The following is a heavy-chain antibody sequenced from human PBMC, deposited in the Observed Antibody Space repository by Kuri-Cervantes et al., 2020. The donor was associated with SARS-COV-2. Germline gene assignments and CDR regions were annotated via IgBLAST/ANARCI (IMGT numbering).Heavy chain of an antibody. CDR2: ISAYNGNT. CDR1: GYTFTSYG. CDR3: ARDKDFWSGPGVNWFDL. D-gene: IGHD3-3*01. J-gene: IGHJ5*02. V-gene: IGHV1-18*01. Sequence: ASVKVSCKASGYTFTSYGISWVRQAPGQGLEWIGWISAYNGNTNYAQKLQGRVTMTTDTSTSTAYMELRSLRSDDTAVYYCARDKDFWSGPGVNWFDLWGQGTLVTVSS.